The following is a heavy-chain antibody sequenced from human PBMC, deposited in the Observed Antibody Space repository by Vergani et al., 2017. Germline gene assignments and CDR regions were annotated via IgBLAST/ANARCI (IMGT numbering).Heavy chain of an antibody. CDR1: FDSIRNLY. Sequence: QVQLQESGPGLVKSSETLSLTCSVSFDSIRNLYCNWIRQPPVKGLKWIGSIHYSDNTNYNPSLKTLVTISVDTSKNQFSLTLTSVTAADTAVYYCASDTHSGKRADRWGQGILVTVTS. CDR3: ASDTHSGKRADR. J-gene: IGHJ5*02. D-gene: IGHD6-19*01. V-gene: IGHV4-59*11. CDR2: IHYSDNT.